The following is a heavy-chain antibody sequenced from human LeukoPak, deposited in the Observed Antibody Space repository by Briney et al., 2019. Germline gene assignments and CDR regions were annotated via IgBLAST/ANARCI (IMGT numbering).Heavy chain of an antibody. CDR1: GFTFSSYA. J-gene: IGHJ4*02. D-gene: IGHD2-15*01. CDR2: ISSTGGSP. Sequence: PGGSLRLSCAASGFTFSSYAMSWVRQAPGKGLEWVSAISSTGGSPYYADSVKGRFTISRDNSKNTLYLQMNSLRAEDTAIYYCAQEPRNCTGGTCYSVGGYYFHYWGQGTLVTVSS. CDR3: AQEPRNCTGGTCYSVGGYYFHY. V-gene: IGHV3-23*01.